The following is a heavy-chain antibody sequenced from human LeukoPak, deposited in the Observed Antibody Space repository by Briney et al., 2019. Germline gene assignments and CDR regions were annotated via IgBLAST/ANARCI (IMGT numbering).Heavy chain of an antibody. Sequence: GGSLRLSCAASGFNISDHYMRWIRQAPGRGLEWVSYISNRGFSTYHADSMKGRFTISRENTKNSLYLEMQSLRVEDTAVYYCARNKRRFDQWGQGTVVTVSS. V-gene: IGHV3-11*01. CDR1: GFNISDHY. J-gene: IGHJ4*02. CDR3: ARNKRRFDQ. CDR2: ISNRGFST.